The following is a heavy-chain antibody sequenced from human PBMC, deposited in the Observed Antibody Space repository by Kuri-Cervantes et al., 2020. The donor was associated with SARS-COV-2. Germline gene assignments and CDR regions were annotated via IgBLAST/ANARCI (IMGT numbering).Heavy chain of an antibody. J-gene: IGHJ4*02. CDR3: ARAPSGSPTEF. Sequence: GESLKISCFASGFTFSSYGMHWVRQAPGKGLEWVAVIWYDGSNKYYADSVKGRFTISRGNSKNTLYLQMNSLRVEDTAVYFCARAPSGSPTEFWGQGTLVTVSS. CDR1: GFTFSSYG. D-gene: IGHD1-26*01. CDR2: IWYDGSNK. V-gene: IGHV3-33*08.